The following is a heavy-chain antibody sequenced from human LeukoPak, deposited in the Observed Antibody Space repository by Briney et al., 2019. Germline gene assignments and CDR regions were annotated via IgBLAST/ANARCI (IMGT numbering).Heavy chain of an antibody. CDR2: ISGSGGST. J-gene: IGHJ5*02. Sequence: GGSLRLSCAASGFTFSSYVMSWVRQAPGKGLEWVSAISGSGGSTYYADSVKGRFTISRDNSKNTLYLQMNSLRAEDTAVYYCAKDYYDSSGYYYPTWGQGTLVTVSS. D-gene: IGHD3-22*01. V-gene: IGHV3-23*01. CDR3: AKDYYDSSGYYYPT. CDR1: GFTFSSYV.